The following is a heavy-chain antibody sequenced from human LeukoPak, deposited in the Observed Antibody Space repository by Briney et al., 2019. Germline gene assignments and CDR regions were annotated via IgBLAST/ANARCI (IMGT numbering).Heavy chain of an antibody. CDR1: GLTFSGYS. CDR2: ISSSSSTI. J-gene: IGHJ4*02. Sequence: GGSLRLSCAASGLTFSGYSMNWVRQAPGKGLEWVSYISSSSSTIYYADSVKGRFTISRDNAKNSLYLQMNSLRAEDTAVYYCARNWNTLDYWGQGTLVTVSS. CDR3: ARNWNTLDY. V-gene: IGHV3-48*04. D-gene: IGHD1/OR15-1a*01.